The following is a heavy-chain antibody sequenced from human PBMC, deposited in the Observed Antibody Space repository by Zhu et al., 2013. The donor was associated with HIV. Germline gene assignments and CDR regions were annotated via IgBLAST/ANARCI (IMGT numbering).Heavy chain of an antibody. CDR2: ISYDGSNK. J-gene: IGHJ6*02. CDR1: GFTFSSYG. V-gene: IGHV3-30*18. CDR3: AKAAYGDYGTFDYYYYGMDV. Sequence: QVQLVESGGGVVQPGRSLRLSCAASGFTFSSYGMHWVRQAPGKGLEWVAVISYDGSNKYYADSVKGRFTISRDNSKNTLYLQMNSLRAEDTAVYYCAKAAYGDYGTFDYYYYGMDVWGQGTTVTVSS. D-gene: IGHD4-17*01.